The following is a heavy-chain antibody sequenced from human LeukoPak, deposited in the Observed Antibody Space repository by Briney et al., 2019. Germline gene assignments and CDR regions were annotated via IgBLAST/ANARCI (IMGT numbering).Heavy chain of an antibody. V-gene: IGHV3-48*03. CDR1: GFTFSSYE. Sequence: GGSLRLSCAASGFTFSSYEMNWVRQAPGKGLEWVSYISSSGSTIYYADSVKGRFTISRDNAKNSLYLQMNSLRAEDTAVYYCARDSYSYGPFDYWGQGTLVTVSS. CDR3: ARDSYSYGPFDY. CDR2: ISSSGSTI. D-gene: IGHD5-18*01. J-gene: IGHJ4*02.